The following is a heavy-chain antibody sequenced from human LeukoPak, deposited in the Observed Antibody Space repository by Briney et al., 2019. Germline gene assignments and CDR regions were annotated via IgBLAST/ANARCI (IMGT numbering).Heavy chain of an antibody. Sequence: SETLSLTCTVSSGSISSYYWSCIRQPPGKGLEWIGYVYYSGSTNYNPSLKSRVTISVDSSKKQFSLKLSSVTAADTAVYYCARRVEMATIDAFDISGHGTMVTVSS. V-gene: IGHV4-59*01. J-gene: IGHJ3*02. CDR3: ARRVEMATIDAFDI. CDR1: SGSISSYY. D-gene: IGHD5-24*01. CDR2: VYYSGST.